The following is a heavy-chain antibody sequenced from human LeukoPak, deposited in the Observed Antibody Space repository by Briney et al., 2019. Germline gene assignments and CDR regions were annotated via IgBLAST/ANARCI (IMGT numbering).Heavy chain of an antibody. Sequence: GGSLRLSCAASGLTFTSYWMSWVRQAPGKGLEWVANIKQDGSEKYYVDSVKGRFTISRDNAKNFLYLQMNSLRAEDTAVYYCARCFDFWSAFYTGSFDCWGQGTLVTVSS. CDR1: GLTFTSYW. CDR3: ARCFDFWSAFYTGSFDC. J-gene: IGHJ4*02. V-gene: IGHV3-7*03. CDR2: IKQDGSEK. D-gene: IGHD3-3*01.